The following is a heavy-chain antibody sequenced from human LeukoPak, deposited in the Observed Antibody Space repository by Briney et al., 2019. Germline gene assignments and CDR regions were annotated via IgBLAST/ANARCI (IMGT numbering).Heavy chain of an antibody. J-gene: IGHJ4*02. D-gene: IGHD2-2*01. Sequence: SETLSLTCAVYGGSFSGYYWSWIRQPPGKGLEWIGEINHSGSTNYNPSLKSRVTISVDTSKNQFSLKLSSVTAADTAVYYCARHGGIVVVPAATDFDYWGQGTLVTVSS. CDR2: INHSGST. CDR1: GGSFSGYY. V-gene: IGHV4-34*01. CDR3: ARHGGIVVVPAATDFDY.